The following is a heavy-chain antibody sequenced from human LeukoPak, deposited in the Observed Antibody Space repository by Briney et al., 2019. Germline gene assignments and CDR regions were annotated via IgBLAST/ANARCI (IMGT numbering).Heavy chain of an antibody. J-gene: IGHJ4*02. V-gene: IGHV3-9*01. D-gene: IGHD6-6*01. Sequence: ARSLRLSCAASGFTFNDYAMHWVRHAPGKGLEWVSGISWNSGSIDYADSVKGRFTISRDNAKNSLYLQMNSLRAEDTALYYCAKAQVYHSPDYWGQGTLVTVSS. CDR1: GFTFNDYA. CDR2: ISWNSGSI. CDR3: AKAQVYHSPDY.